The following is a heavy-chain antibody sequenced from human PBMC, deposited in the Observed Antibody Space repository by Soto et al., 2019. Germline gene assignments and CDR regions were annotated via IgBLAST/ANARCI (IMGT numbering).Heavy chain of an antibody. V-gene: IGHV4-59*01. CDR2: RYYSGTA. Sequence: QVHLQESGPGLVKPSETLSLTCTVSGGSISSDYWTWVWQPPGKGLEWIGYRYYSGTAKYNSSLKSRVTISVDTSKNQFYLKLSSVTVADTAVYYCARLSVADWFDPWGQGIQVTVSS. CDR1: GGSISSDY. D-gene: IGHD2-15*01. CDR3: ARLSVADWFDP. J-gene: IGHJ5*02.